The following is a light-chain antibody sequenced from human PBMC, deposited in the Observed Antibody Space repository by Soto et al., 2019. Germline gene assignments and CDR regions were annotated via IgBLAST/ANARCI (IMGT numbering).Light chain of an antibody. J-gene: IGKJ2*01. Sequence: EIVLTQSPGTLSLSPGEGATLSCRASQSVTSSYLAWYQQKPGQAPRLLIYGASSRATGIPDRFSGSGSGTDFPLTISRLEPEDFAVYYCQQYGSSPPYTFGQGTKLEIK. CDR3: QQYGSSPPYT. CDR1: QSVTSSY. V-gene: IGKV3-20*01. CDR2: GAS.